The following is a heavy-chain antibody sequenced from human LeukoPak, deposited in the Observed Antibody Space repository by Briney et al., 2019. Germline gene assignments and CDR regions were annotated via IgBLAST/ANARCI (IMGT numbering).Heavy chain of an antibody. Sequence: GGSLRLSCAASGFTFDDYAMHWVRQAPGKGLEWVSLISGNGGSTYYADSMKGRFTISRDNSKNSLYLQMNSLRTEDTALYYCAKSGGYSYGYDFDYWGQGTLVTVSS. D-gene: IGHD5-18*01. V-gene: IGHV3-43*02. J-gene: IGHJ4*02. CDR3: AKSGGYSYGYDFDY. CDR2: ISGNGGST. CDR1: GFTFDDYA.